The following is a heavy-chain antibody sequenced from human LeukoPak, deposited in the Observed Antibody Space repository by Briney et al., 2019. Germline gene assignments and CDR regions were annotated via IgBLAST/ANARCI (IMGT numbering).Heavy chain of an antibody. CDR3: ARVQKSLEFRFGEFSLNWFDP. D-gene: IGHD3-16*02. J-gene: IGHJ5*02. CDR1: GDSISNTNYY. Sequence: SETLSLTCTVSGDSISNTNYYWGWIRQPPGKGLEWIGTIYYTGSTYYNPSLKSRVTISVDTSTNHFSLKLTSVTAADTAVYFCARVQKSLEFRFGEFSLNWFDPWGQGTLVIVSS. V-gene: IGHV4-39*07. CDR2: IYYTGST.